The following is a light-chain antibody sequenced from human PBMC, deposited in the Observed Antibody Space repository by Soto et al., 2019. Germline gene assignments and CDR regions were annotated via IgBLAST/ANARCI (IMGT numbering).Light chain of an antibody. Sequence: QAVVTQEPSLTVSPGGTVTLTCGSSTGAVTSAHYPYWFQQKPGQAPRTLIYDSSNKHSWTPARFSGSLLGGKAALTLSGAQPEDEADYYCLLSYSDARPVFGGGTKLTVL. CDR3: LLSYSDARPV. J-gene: IGLJ3*02. CDR2: DSS. V-gene: IGLV7-46*01. CDR1: TGAVTSAHY.